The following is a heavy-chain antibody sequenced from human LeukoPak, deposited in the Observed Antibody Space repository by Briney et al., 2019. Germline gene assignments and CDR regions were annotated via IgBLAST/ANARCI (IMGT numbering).Heavy chain of an antibody. D-gene: IGHD2/OR15-2a*01. J-gene: IGHJ4*02. V-gene: IGHV3-30*18. CDR3: AKDRNFQDLDY. Sequence: GGSLRLSCSASGFAFSSCCMHWVRPAPGQGREGVAVISYDGSNKYYADSVKGRFTISRDNSKNTLYLQMNSLRAEDTAVYYCAKDRNFQDLDYWGQGTLVTVSS. CDR2: ISYDGSNK. CDR1: GFAFSSCC.